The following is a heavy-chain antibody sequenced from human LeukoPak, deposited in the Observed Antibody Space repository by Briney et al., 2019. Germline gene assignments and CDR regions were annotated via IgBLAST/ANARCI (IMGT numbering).Heavy chain of an antibody. CDR3: ARTLWFGNLEFDY. J-gene: IGHJ4*02. D-gene: IGHD3-10*01. CDR1: GYTFTSYY. V-gene: IGHV1-46*01. CDR2: INPSGGST. Sequence: GASVKVSCKASGYTFTSYYMHWVRQAPGQGLEWMGIINPSGGSTSYAQKFQGRVTMTRHTSISTAYMELSRLRSDDTAVYYCARTLWFGNLEFDYWGQGTLVTVSS.